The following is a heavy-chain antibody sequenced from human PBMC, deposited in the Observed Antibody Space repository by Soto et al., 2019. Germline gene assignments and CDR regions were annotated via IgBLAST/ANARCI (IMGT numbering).Heavy chain of an antibody. Sequence: QITLKESGPTLVEPTETLTLTCTFSGFSLTTSGVGVGWIRQPPGKALEWLAVVYWDDDKRYSPSLRSRLTITKDASKNQVVLTITNMDPVDTATYYCAHRQAGYNSGWNEGYFDYWGQGTLVAVSS. CDR2: VYWDDDK. V-gene: IGHV2-5*02. D-gene: IGHD6-19*01. CDR3: AHRQAGYNSGWNEGYFDY. CDR1: GFSLTTSGVG. J-gene: IGHJ4*02.